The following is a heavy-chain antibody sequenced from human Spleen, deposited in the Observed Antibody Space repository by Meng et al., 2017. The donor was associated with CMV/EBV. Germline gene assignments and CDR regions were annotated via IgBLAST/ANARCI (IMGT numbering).Heavy chain of an antibody. CDR3: ARDLGGAGEYYFDY. Sequence: GGSLRLSCAASGFTFSSYSMNWVRQAPGKGLEWVSSISSSSSYIYYADSVKGRFTISRDNAKNSLYLQMNSLRAEDTVVYYCARDLGGAGEYYFDYWGQGTLVTVSS. CDR1: GFTFSSYS. CDR2: ISSSSSYI. J-gene: IGHJ4*02. D-gene: IGHD7-27*01. V-gene: IGHV3-21*01.